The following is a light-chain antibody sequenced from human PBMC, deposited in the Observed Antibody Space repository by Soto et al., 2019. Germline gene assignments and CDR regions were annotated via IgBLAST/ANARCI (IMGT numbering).Light chain of an antibody. CDR1: QGIGNF. Sequence: DIPMTQSPSSLSASVGDRVTITCRASQGIGNFLAWYQKKAGTVPKLLIYSASTLQSGVPSRFSGSGSGTDFTLTISSLQPEDVATYYCQKYNSVPVTFGQGTRLEIK. J-gene: IGKJ5*01. CDR3: QKYNSVPVT. V-gene: IGKV1-27*01. CDR2: SAS.